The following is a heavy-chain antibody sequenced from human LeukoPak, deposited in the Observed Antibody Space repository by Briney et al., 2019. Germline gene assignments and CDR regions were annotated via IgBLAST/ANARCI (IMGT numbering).Heavy chain of an antibody. D-gene: IGHD4-17*01. CDR3: ARGDYGDYVDAFDI. V-gene: IGHV4-59*12. J-gene: IGHJ3*02. Sequence: KSSETLSLTCTVSGGSISSYYWSWIRQPPGKGLEWIGYIYYSGSTNYNPSLKSRVTMSVDTSKNQFSLKLSSVTAADTAVYYCARGDYGDYVDAFDIWGQGTMVTVSS. CDR2: IYYSGST. CDR1: GGSISSYY.